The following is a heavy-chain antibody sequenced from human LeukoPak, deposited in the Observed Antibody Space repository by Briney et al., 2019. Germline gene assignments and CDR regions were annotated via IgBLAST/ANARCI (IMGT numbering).Heavy chain of an antibody. CDR1: GFTFSSYA. V-gene: IGHV3-48*03. CDR2: ISSSGSTI. D-gene: IGHD1-26*01. J-gene: IGHJ4*02. Sequence: GGSLRLSCAASGFTFSSYAMNWVRQAPGKGLEWVSYISSSGSTIYYADSVKGRFTISRDNAKNSLYLQMNSLRAEDTAVYYCARDLGAMGFDYWDQGTLVTVSS. CDR3: ARDLGAMGFDY.